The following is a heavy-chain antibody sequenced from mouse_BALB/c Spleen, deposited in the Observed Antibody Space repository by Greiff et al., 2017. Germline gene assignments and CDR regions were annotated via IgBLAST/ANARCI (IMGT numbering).Heavy chain of an antibody. D-gene: IGHD6-2*01. J-gene: IGHJ1*01. CDR3: ARSEVLGSRYFDV. V-gene: IGHV1-67*01. CDR1: GYTFTDYA. CDR2: ISTYSGNT. Sequence: QVQLQQSGPELVRPGVSVKISCKGSGYTFTDYAMHWVKQSHAKSLEWIGVISTYSGNTNYNQKFKGKATMTVDKSSSTAYMELRSLASEDSAVYYCARSEVLGSRYFDVWGAGTTVTVSS.